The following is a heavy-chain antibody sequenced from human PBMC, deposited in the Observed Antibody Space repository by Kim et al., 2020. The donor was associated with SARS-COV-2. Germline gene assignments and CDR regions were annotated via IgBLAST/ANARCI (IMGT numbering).Heavy chain of an antibody. J-gene: IGHJ4*02. D-gene: IGHD2-2*01. Sequence: YSPSFQGQVTISADKSISTAYLQWSSLKASDTAMYYCARGASTSCYVFDYWGQGTLVTVSS. V-gene: IGHV5-51*01. CDR3: ARGASTSCYVFDY.